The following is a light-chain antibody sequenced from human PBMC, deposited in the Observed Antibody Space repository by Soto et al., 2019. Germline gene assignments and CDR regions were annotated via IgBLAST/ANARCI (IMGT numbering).Light chain of an antibody. J-gene: IGKJ4*01. V-gene: IGKV1-39*01. CDR3: QQTYRTPLT. CDR1: QYIGRY. CDR2: AAS. Sequence: DIQMTQSPSSLSASVGDRVTITCRAGQYIGRYLNWYQQKPGKAPILLIYAASSLHSGLTSRFSGSGSGTDFTLTISTLQPEDFATYSCQQTYRTPLTFGGGTKVEIK.